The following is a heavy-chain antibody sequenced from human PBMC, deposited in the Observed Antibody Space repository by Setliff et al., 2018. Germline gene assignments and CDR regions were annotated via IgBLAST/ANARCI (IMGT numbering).Heavy chain of an antibody. V-gene: IGHV4-61*09. CDR3: ARSSVRYSTD. J-gene: IGHJ4*02. D-gene: IGHD6-13*01. CDR2: IHTSGST. CDR1: GDSINSGSYH. Sequence: SCNVSGDSINSGSYHWSWIRQPAGKGLEWIGHIHTSGSTNYNPSLKSRVTISVDTSKNQFSLKLSSVTAADTAVYYCARSSVRYSTDWGQGTLVTVSS.